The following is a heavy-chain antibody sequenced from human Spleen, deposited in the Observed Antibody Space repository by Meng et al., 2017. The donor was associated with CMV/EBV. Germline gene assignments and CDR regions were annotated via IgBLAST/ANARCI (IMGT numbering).Heavy chain of an antibody. Sequence: ASVKVSCKASGYTLADYYIHWVRQAPGHGLEWMGWISPNSGGTNYAQKFQGRVTMTRDTAISAAYMELSRLRSDDTAVYYCASLGGGDSSGYYFYYGMDVWGQGTTVTVSS. V-gene: IGHV1-2*02. J-gene: IGHJ6*02. D-gene: IGHD3-22*01. CDR1: GYTLADYY. CDR3: ASLGGGDSSGYYFYYGMDV. CDR2: ISPNSGGT.